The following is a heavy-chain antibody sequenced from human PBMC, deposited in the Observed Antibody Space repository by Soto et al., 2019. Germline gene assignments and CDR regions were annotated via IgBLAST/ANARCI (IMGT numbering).Heavy chain of an antibody. CDR3: ARISRYCSGGDCHA. CDR2: ISSNGGST. D-gene: IGHD2-15*01. V-gene: IGHV3-64*04. J-gene: IGHJ5*02. Sequence: GGSLRLAWSVSRFTINSYAMHGVRPAPGKGLEYVSSISSNGGSTYYSDSVRGRFTISRDNSKDTLYLQMHSLRSEDTAIYYCARISRYCSGGDCHAWGQGTQVTVSS. CDR1: RFTINSYA.